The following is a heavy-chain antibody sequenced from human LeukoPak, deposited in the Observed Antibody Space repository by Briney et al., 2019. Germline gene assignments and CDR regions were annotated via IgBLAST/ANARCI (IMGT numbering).Heavy chain of an antibody. CDR3: AKDSSSYDWGYMDV. Sequence: GGSLRLSCAASGFTFSTYAMSWVRQAPGKGLEWVSLIGGSDGRTRYANSVKGRFTISRDNSKNTLYLEMNSLRAEDTAVYYCAKDSSSYDWGYMDVWGKGTTVTISS. V-gene: IGHV3-23*01. D-gene: IGHD3-22*01. J-gene: IGHJ6*03. CDR2: IGGSDGRT. CDR1: GFTFSTYA.